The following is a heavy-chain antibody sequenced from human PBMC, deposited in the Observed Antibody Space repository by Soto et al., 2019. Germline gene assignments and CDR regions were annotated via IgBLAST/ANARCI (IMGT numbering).Heavy chain of an antibody. D-gene: IGHD3-3*01. J-gene: IGHJ5*02. CDR1: GYTFTSYG. V-gene: IGHV1-18*01. CDR3: ARDRIPYDFSNWFDP. CDR2: ISAYNGNT. Sequence: GASVKVSCKASGYTFTSYGISWVRQAPGQGLEWMGWISAYNGNTNYAQKLQGRVTMTTDTSTSTAYMELRSLRSDDTAVYYCARDRIPYDFSNWFDPWGQATLVTVSS.